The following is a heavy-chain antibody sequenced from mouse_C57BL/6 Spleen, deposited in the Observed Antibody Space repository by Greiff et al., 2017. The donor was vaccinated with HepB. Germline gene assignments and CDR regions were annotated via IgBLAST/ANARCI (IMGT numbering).Heavy chain of an antibody. D-gene: IGHD1-1*01. V-gene: IGHV1-7*01. CDR3: ARNYYGSSLAY. CDR1: GYTFTSYW. J-gene: IGHJ3*01. Sequence: VQGVESGAELAKPGASVKLSCKASGYTFTSYWMHWVKQRPGQGLEWIGYINPSSGYTKYNQKFKDKATLTADKSSSTAYMQLSSLTYEDSAVYYCARNYYGSSLAYWGQGTLVTVSA. CDR2: INPSSGYT.